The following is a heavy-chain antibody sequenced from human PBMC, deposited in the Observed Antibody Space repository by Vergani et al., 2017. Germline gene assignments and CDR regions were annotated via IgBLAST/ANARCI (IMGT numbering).Heavy chain of an antibody. Sequence: QVQLVESGGGVVQPGRSLRLSCAASGFTFSSYAMHWVRQAPGKGLEWVAVISYDGSNKYYADSVKGRFTISRDNSKNTLYLQMNSLRAEDTAVYYCARVHEQWLVGVLDYWGQGTLVTVSS. CDR1: GFTFSSYA. J-gene: IGHJ4*02. D-gene: IGHD6-19*01. CDR2: ISYDGSNK. V-gene: IGHV3-30*01. CDR3: ARVHEQWLVGVLDY.